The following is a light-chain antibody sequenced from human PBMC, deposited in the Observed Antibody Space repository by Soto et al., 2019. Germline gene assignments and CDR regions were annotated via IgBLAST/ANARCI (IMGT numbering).Light chain of an antibody. J-gene: IGKJ5*01. V-gene: IGKV3-20*01. Sequence: EIVLTQSPGTLSLSPGERATLSCRASQSVSSAYLAWYQQKPGQAPRLLISGASSRATGIPDRFSDSGSGTDFSLTISGLEPEDFAVYYCQQYGGSVPITFGQGTRLDIK. CDR1: QSVSSAY. CDR3: QQYGGSVPIT. CDR2: GAS.